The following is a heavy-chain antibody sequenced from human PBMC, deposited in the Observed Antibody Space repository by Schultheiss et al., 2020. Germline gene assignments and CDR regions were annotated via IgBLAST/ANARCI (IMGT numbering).Heavy chain of an antibody. D-gene: IGHD5-12*01. Sequence: GGSLRLSCAASGFAFSSYVLHWVRRAPGKGPEWVSAIGTGGDTYYADSVKGRFTISRDNSKNTLYLQMNSLRAEDTAVYYCAKIVDIAARSHYWGQGTLVTVSS. CDR1: GFAFSSYV. J-gene: IGHJ4*02. CDR3: AKIVDIAARSHY. CDR2: IGTGGDT. V-gene: IGHV3-47*02.